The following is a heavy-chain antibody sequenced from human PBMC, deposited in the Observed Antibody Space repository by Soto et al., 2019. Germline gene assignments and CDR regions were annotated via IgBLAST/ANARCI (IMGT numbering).Heavy chain of an antibody. CDR1: GYTFTSYA. D-gene: IGHD2-21*02. V-gene: IGHV1-3*01. J-gene: IGHJ4*02. Sequence: ASVKVSCKASGYTFTSYAMHWVHQAPGQRLEWMGWINAGNGNTKYSQKFQGRVTITRDTSASTAYMELSSLRSEDTAVYYCARSIVVVTALDYWGQGTLVTVSS. CDR2: INAGNGNT. CDR3: ARSIVVVTALDY.